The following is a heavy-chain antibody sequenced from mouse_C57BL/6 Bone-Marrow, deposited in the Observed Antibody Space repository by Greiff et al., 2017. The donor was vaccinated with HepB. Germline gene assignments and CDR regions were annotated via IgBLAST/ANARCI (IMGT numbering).Heavy chain of an antibody. J-gene: IGHJ4*01. D-gene: IGHD1-1*01. CDR1: GFNIKDDY. V-gene: IGHV14-4*01. CDR3: TTGVVTTVVNAMDY. Sequence: VQLQQSGAELVRPGASVKLSCTASGFNIKDDYMHWVKQRPEQGLEWIGWIDPENGDTEYASKFQGKATITADTSSNTAYLQLSSLTSEDTAVYYCTTGVVTTVVNAMDYWGQGTSVTVSS. CDR2: IDPENGDT.